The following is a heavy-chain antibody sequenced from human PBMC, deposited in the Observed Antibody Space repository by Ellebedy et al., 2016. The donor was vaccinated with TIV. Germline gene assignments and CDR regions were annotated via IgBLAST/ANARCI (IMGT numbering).Heavy chain of an antibody. CDR3: ARETYNDVDLKLWGIFDI. J-gene: IGHJ3*02. CDR2: IAVGSTT. CDR1: ELTVTSKF. V-gene: IGHV3-66*01. D-gene: IGHD3-10*01. Sequence: GESLKISCAASELTVTSKFMSWVLPALGRKLAWVSTIAVGSTTSYAVSVTCIFTISRDNSKKPLDIQMNILRAEDTAVYYCARETYNDVDLKLWGIFDIWGQGTMVTVSS.